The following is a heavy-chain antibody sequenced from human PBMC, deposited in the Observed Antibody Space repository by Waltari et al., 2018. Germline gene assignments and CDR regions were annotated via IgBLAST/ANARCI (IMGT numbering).Heavy chain of an antibody. CDR2: INHSGST. CDR3: ARVGPARYASYGFNWFDP. Sequence: QVQLQQWGAGLLKPSDTLSLTCAVYGGSFSGSSWSWIRQPPGTGLEWIGEINHSGSTNYNPSLKSRVTISVDTSKNQCSLKLSSVTAADTAVYYCARVGPARYASYGFNWFDPWGQGTLVTVSS. D-gene: IGHD5-18*01. CDR1: GGSFSGSS. J-gene: IGHJ5*02. V-gene: IGHV4-34*01.